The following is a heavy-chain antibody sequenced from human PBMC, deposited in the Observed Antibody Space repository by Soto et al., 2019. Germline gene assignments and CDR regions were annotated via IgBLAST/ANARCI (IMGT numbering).Heavy chain of an antibody. V-gene: IGHV4-31*03. J-gene: IGHJ5*02. Sequence: LSETLSLTCTVSGGSTSSGGYYWSWIRQYPGKGLEWIGFVYYSGSTYYNPSLKSRVIISVDTSKKQFSLKLSSVTAADTAVYYCARDAALKWFDPWGQGTLVTVSS. D-gene: IGHD2-15*01. CDR1: GGSTSSGGYY. CDR2: VYYSGST. CDR3: ARDAALKWFDP.